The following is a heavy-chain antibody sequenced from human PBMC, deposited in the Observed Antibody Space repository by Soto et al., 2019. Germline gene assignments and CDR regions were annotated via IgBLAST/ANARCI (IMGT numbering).Heavy chain of an antibody. CDR3: ARHPHNTSPAGFYYYGMDL. CDR2: IFPRDSDT. V-gene: IGHV5-51*01. CDR1: GYGFTNNW. D-gene: IGHD1-20*01. J-gene: IGHJ6*02. Sequence: GESLKISCKASGYGFTNNWIGWVRQMPGKGLEWMGIIFPRDSDTRYSPSFQGQVTISADKSITTAYLQWSSLKASDTAIYYCARHPHNTSPAGFYYYGMDLWGQGTTVTVSS.